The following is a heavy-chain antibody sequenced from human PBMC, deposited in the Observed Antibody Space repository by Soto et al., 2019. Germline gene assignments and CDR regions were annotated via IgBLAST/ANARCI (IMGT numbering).Heavy chain of an antibody. Sequence: QLLLQESGPGLVKPSETLSLTCTVSGGSILDSTYYWAWIRQSPGKGLEWIGTIFYSGGTFYTPSLATRVTMSVDTSHNQFSLTLSSVPSADTAVYYCARQASGYYYGWFDPWGQGTLVTVSS. CDR3: ARQASGYYYGWFDP. CDR1: GGSILDSTYY. J-gene: IGHJ5*02. V-gene: IGHV4-39*01. D-gene: IGHD3-22*01. CDR2: IFYSGGT.